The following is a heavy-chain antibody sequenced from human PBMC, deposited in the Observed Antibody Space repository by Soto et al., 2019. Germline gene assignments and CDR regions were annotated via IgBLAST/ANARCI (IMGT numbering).Heavy chain of an antibody. V-gene: IGHV1-46*01. D-gene: IGHD2-2*01. CDR2: INPSGGST. Sequence: ASVKVSCKASGYTFTSYYMHWVRQAPGQGLEWMGIINPSGGSTSYAQKFQGRVTTTRDTSTSTVYMELSSLRSEDTAVYYCARGGSRGDIVVVPAVDYYYYYGMDVWGQGTTVTVSS. CDR1: GYTFTSYY. CDR3: ARGGSRGDIVVVPAVDYYYYYGMDV. J-gene: IGHJ6*02.